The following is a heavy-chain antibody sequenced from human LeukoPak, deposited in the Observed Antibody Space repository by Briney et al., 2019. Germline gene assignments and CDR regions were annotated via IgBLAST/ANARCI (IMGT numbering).Heavy chain of an antibody. CDR2: ITSSSRTI. CDR1: GFTFSSYS. V-gene: IGHV3-48*01. Sequence: GGSLRLSCAASGFTFSSYSMNWVRQAPGKGLEWVSYITSSSRTIYYADSVKGRFTISRDNAKNSLYLQMNSLRAEDTAVYYCATQSYGLFDYWGQGTLVTVSS. CDR3: ATQSYGLFDY. D-gene: IGHD3-10*01. J-gene: IGHJ4*02.